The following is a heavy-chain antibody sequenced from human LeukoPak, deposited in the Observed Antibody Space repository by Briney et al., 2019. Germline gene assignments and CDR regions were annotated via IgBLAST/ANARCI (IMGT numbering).Heavy chain of an antibody. D-gene: IGHD4-17*01. CDR3: ARSGTTMTGDGLDI. CDR1: GFTFSSYD. Sequence: GGSLRLSCAASGFTFSSYDMHWVRQGTGKGLEWVSSIGIGGDKYYAGSVKGRFTISRDNAKNSMYVQMNSLRAGDTAVYYCARSGTTMTGDGLDIWGQGTMVTVSS. V-gene: IGHV3-13*04. J-gene: IGHJ3*02. CDR2: IGIGGDK.